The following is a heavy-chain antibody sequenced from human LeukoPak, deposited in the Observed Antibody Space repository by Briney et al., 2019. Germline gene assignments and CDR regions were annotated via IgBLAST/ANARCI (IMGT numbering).Heavy chain of an antibody. V-gene: IGHV3-48*03. Sequence: GGSLRLSCAATGFTFSSYEMNWVRQAPGKGLEWVSYISSSGSTIYYADSVKGRFTISRDNAKNSLYLQMNSLRAEDTAVYYCAELGITMIGGVWGKGTTVTISS. D-gene: IGHD3-10*02. CDR3: AELGITMIGGV. J-gene: IGHJ6*04. CDR2: ISSSGSTI. CDR1: GFTFSSYE.